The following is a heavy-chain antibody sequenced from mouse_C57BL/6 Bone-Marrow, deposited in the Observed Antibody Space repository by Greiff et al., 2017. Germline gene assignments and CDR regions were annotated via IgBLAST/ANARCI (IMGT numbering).Heavy chain of an antibody. CDR2: IHPSDSDT. Sequence: QVQLQQPGAELVKPGASVKVSCKASGYTFTSYWMHWVKQRPGQGLEWIGRIHPSDSDTNYNQKFKGKATLTVDKSSSTAYMQLSSLTSEDSAVYYCAIYYDYAAWFAYWGQGTLGTVSA. CDR3: AIYYDYAAWFAY. V-gene: IGHV1-74*01. D-gene: IGHD2-4*01. CDR1: GYTFTSYW. J-gene: IGHJ3*01.